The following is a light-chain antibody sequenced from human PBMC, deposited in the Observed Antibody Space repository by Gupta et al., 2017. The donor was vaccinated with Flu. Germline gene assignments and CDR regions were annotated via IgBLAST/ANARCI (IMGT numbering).Light chain of an antibody. V-gene: IGLV2-14*01. CDR1: SSDVGAYNH. J-gene: IGLJ3*02. CDR2: EVA. Sequence: QSALTQPASVSGSPGQSITISCTGTSSDVGAYNHVSWYQQHPGKAPKLMIYEVANRPSGVSDRFSGSESDNTASLTISGLQAEDEADYYCSSYTRTTTWVFGGGTKLTVL. CDR3: SSYTRTTTWV.